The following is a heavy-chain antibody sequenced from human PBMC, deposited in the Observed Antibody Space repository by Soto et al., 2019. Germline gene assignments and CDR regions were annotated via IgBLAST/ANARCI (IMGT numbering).Heavy chain of an antibody. V-gene: IGHV3-33*01. CDR1: GFTFSSYG. CDR2: IWYDGSNK. D-gene: IGHD2-2*01. Sequence: GGSLRLSCAASGFTFSSYGMHWVRQAPGKGLEWVAVIWYDGSNKYYADSVKGRFTISRDNSKNTLYLQMNSLRAEDTAVYYCARDWAVPAVSFYGMDVWGQGTTVTVSS. J-gene: IGHJ6*02. CDR3: ARDWAVPAVSFYGMDV.